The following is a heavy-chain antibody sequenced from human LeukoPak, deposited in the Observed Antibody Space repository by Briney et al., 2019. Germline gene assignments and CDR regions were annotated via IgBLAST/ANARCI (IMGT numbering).Heavy chain of an antibody. J-gene: IGHJ4*02. D-gene: IGHD3-22*01. Sequence: GGPLRLSCAASGFTFSNAWMSWVRQAPGKGLEWVGRIKSKTDGGTTDYAATVKGRFTISRDDSKNTLYLQMNSLKTEDTAVYYCTTARKSYYYDSSGYYRFDYWGQGTLVTVSS. CDR3: TTARKSYYYDSSGYYRFDY. V-gene: IGHV3-15*01. CDR2: IKSKTDGGTT. CDR1: GFTFSNAW.